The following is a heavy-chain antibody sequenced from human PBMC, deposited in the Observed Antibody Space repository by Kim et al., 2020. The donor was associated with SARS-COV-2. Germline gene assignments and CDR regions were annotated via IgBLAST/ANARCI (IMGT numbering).Heavy chain of an antibody. J-gene: IGHJ4*02. CDR1: GFTFDDYA. Sequence: GGSLRLSCAASGFTFDDYAMHWVRQAPGKGLEWVSGISWNSGSIGYADSVKGRFTISRDNAKNSLYLQMNSLRAEDTALYYCAKDMVPGRGDYGDSTFDYCGQGTLVTVSS. CDR3: AKDMVPGRGDYGDSTFDY. CDR2: ISWNSGSI. D-gene: IGHD4-17*01. V-gene: IGHV3-9*01.